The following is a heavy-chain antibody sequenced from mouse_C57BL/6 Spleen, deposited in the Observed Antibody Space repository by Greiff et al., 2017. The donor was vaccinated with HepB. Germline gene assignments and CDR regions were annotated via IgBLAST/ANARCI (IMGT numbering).Heavy chain of an antibody. CDR2: IRSKSNNYAT. Sequence: EVQLVESGGGLVQPKGSLKLSCAASGFSFNTYAMNWVRQAPGKGLEWVARIRSKSNNYATYYADSVKDRFTISRDDSESMLYLQMNNLKTEDTAVYYCVRHGHYYGSSYGFAYWGQGTLVTVSA. J-gene: IGHJ3*01. D-gene: IGHD1-1*01. CDR1: GFSFNTYA. V-gene: IGHV10-1*01. CDR3: VRHGHYYGSSYGFAY.